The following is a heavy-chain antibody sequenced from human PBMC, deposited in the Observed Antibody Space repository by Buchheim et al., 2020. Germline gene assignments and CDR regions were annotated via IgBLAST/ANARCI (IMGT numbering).Heavy chain of an antibody. CDR1: GGSINSYY. J-gene: IGHJ4*02. V-gene: IGHV4-59*01. CDR3: ARDRRGWHAHED. CDR2: LYYNGYA. Sequence: QVQLQESGPGLVKPSETLSLSCTVSGGSINSYYWSWIRQSPGKGLEWIGYLYYNGYANYNPSLRGRAPISVDTSKNQFSLILTSVTAADTAVYYCARDRRGWHAHEDWGQGT. D-gene: IGHD2-15*01.